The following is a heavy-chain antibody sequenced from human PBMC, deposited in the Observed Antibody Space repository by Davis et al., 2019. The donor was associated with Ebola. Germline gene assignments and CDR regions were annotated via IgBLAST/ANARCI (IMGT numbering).Heavy chain of an antibody. CDR3: AREPLITMVRGVHNDYYYGMDV. V-gene: IGHV1-46*01. D-gene: IGHD3-10*01. J-gene: IGHJ6*02. CDR1: GYTFTNYY. CDR2: INPNDGRT. Sequence: AASVKVSCKASGYTFTNYYMHWVRQAPEQGLEWMGMINPNDGRTIYAQKFQGRVTITADKSTSTAYMELSSLRSEDTAVYYCAREPLITMVRGVHNDYYYGMDVWGQGTTVTVSS.